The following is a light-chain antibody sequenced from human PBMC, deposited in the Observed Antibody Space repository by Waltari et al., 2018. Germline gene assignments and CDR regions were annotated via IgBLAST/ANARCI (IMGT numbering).Light chain of an antibody. J-gene: IGKJ2*01. CDR2: SSS. CDR3: QHYYSSPYT. V-gene: IGKV1-NL1*01. CDR1: QGVSNS. Sequence: DIQMTQSPSSLSASVGDRVTITCRASQGVSNSLAWYQQISGKAPKLIISSSSNLEGGVPARSSGRRSETEYTLTISGLQPEDSAIYYCQHYYSSPYTFGQGTKLEIK.